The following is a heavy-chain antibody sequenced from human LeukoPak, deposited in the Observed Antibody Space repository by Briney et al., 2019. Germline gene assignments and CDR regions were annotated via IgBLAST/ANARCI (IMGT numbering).Heavy chain of an antibody. CDR2: INPSGGST. Sequence: ASVKVSCKASGYTFTSYYMHWVRQAPGQGLEWMGIINPSGGSTSYAQKFQGRVTMTRDTSTSTVYMELSSLRSEDTAVYYCARDGVYYDSRGYYSIDYWGQGTLVTVSS. D-gene: IGHD3-22*01. J-gene: IGHJ4*02. CDR3: ARDGVYYDSRGYYSIDY. CDR1: GYTFTSYY. V-gene: IGHV1-46*01.